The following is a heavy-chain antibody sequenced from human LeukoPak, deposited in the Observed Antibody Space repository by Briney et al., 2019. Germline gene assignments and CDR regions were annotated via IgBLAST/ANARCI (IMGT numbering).Heavy chain of an antibody. J-gene: IGHJ3*02. CDR2: ISSSSSYI. V-gene: IGHV3-21*01. CDR1: GFTFSSYS. Sequence: GGSLRLSCAASGFTFSSYSMNWVRQAPGKGLEWVSSISSSSSYIYYADSVKGRFTISRDNAKNSLYLQMNSLRAEDTAVYYCARDECGGDCYPNDAFDIWGQGTMVTVS. CDR3: ARDECGGDCYPNDAFDI. D-gene: IGHD2-21*02.